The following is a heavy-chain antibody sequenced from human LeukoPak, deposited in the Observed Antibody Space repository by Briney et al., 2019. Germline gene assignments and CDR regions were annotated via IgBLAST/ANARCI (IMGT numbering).Heavy chain of an antibody. CDR1: GFTVSRDY. CDR3: ARDSNYGPILAYPPGSFDY. D-gene: IGHD4/OR15-4a*01. V-gene: IGHV3-21*01. Sequence: GGSLRLSCAASGFTVSRDYMGWVRQAPGKGLEWVSSISSSSSYIYYADSVKGRFTISRDNAKNSLYLQMNSLRAEDTAVYYCARDSNYGPILAYPPGSFDYWGQGTLVTVSS. J-gene: IGHJ4*02. CDR2: ISSSSSYI.